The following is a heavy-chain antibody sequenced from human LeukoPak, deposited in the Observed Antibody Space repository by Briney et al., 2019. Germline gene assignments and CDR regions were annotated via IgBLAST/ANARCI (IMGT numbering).Heavy chain of an antibody. CDR3: AKGSKEVLFTRDHHMDV. CDR2: IRYDGSKK. V-gene: IGHV3-30*02. D-gene: IGHD3-3*01. CDR1: GFTFGDYA. Sequence: GGSLRLSCTASGFTFGDYAMSWVRQAPGKGLEWVAFIRYDGSKKYYADSVKGRFTISRDNSKNTLYLQMNSLRAEDTAVYYCAKGSKEVLFTRDHHMDVWGKGTTVT. J-gene: IGHJ6*03.